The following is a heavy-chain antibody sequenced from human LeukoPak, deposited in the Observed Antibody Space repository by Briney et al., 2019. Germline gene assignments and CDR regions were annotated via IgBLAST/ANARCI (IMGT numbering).Heavy chain of an antibody. CDR1: GYTFTSYG. Sequence: ASVNVSCKASGYTFTSYGISWVRQAPGQGLEWMGWISAYNGNTNYAQKLQGRVTMTTDTSTRTAYMELRSLRSDDTAVYYCARGGTYYYDSSGYYEALDYWGQGTLVTVSS. V-gene: IGHV1-18*01. CDR2: ISAYNGNT. D-gene: IGHD3-22*01. CDR3: ARGGTYYYDSSGYYEALDY. J-gene: IGHJ4*02.